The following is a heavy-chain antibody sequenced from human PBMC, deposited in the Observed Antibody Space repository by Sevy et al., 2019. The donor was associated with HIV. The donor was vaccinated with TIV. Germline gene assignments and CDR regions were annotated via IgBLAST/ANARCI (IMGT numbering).Heavy chain of an antibody. J-gene: IGHJ4*02. Sequence: GGSLRLSCAASGFTFSSYDMHWVRQATGKGPEWVSAIGTAGDPYYPGSVKGRFTISRENAKNSLYLQMNSLRAGDTAVYYCARDFVRITMIVVVISLDYWGQGTLVTVSS. CDR2: IGTAGDP. V-gene: IGHV3-13*05. D-gene: IGHD3-22*01. CDR3: ARDFVRITMIVVVISLDY. CDR1: GFTFSSYD.